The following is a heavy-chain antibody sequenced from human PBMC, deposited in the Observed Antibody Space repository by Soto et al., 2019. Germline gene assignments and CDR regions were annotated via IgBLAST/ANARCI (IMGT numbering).Heavy chain of an antibody. J-gene: IGHJ3*02. CDR3: SRQLSRDDRVLFDI. D-gene: IGHD3-9*01. CDR2: TYYRSKWYN. CDR1: GDSVSSNSAA. Sequence: SQTLSLTCAISGDSVSSNSAAWNWIRQSPSRGLEWLGRTYYRSKWYNDYAVSVKSRITINPDTSKNQFSLQVNSVTLEDTAVYYCSRQLSRDDRVLFDIRAQRTTVTVSS. V-gene: IGHV6-1*01.